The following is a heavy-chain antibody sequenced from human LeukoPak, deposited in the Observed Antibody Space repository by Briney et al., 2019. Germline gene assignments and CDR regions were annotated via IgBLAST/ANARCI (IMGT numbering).Heavy chain of an antibody. J-gene: IGHJ4*02. CDR2: IYTSGST. V-gene: IGHV4-61*02. D-gene: IGHD6-13*01. CDR3: ARFIAAAGPGEDY. Sequence: SETLSLTCAVSGGSLSSGSYYWSWIRQPAGKGLEWIGRIYTSGSTNYNPSLKSRVTISVDTSKNQFSLKLSSVTAADTAVYYCARFIAAAGPGEDYWGQGTLVTVSS. CDR1: GGSLSSGSYY.